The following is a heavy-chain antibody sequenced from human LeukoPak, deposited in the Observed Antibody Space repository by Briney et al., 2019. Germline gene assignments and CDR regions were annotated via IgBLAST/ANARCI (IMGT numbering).Heavy chain of an antibody. Sequence: ASVKVSCKASGYTFTSYAIHWVRQAPGQRLEWMGWIIADNGDTEYSQKFRGRVTFTRDTSATTVYMELSSLRSEDTAVYYCAREPPDYRNWFDPWGQGTLVTVSS. D-gene: IGHD4-11*01. V-gene: IGHV1-3*01. CDR1: GYTFTSYA. J-gene: IGHJ5*02. CDR2: IIADNGDT. CDR3: AREPPDYRNWFDP.